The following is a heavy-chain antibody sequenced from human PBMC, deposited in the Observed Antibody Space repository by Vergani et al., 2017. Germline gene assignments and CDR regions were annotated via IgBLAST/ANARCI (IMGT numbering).Heavy chain of an antibody. V-gene: IGHV3-23*01. D-gene: IGHD1-14*01. CDR1: GFTFSSDA. Sequence: EVQLLESGGGLVQPGGSLRVSCAASGFTFSSDAMSWVRQAPGKGLEWVSAINRGSTTYYADSVKGRFTISRDNSKNTVFLQMNSRRAEDTAVYYCAKEGRSGITPFVADWGQGTLVTVSS. CDR2: INRGSTT. CDR3: AKEGRSGITPFVAD. J-gene: IGHJ4*02.